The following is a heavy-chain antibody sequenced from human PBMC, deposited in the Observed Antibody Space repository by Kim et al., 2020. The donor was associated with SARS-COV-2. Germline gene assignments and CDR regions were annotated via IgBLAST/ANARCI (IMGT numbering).Heavy chain of an antibody. CDR3: AKDIGWGSGYDSGAFDI. Sequence: GGSLRLSCAASGFTFDDYAMHWVRQAPGKGLEWVSGISWNSGSIGYADSVKGRFTISRDNAKNSLYLQMNSLRAEDTALYYCAKDIGWGSGYDSGAFDIWGQGTMVTVSS. CDR1: GFTFDDYA. D-gene: IGHD5-12*01. J-gene: IGHJ3*02. V-gene: IGHV3-9*01. CDR2: ISWNSGSI.